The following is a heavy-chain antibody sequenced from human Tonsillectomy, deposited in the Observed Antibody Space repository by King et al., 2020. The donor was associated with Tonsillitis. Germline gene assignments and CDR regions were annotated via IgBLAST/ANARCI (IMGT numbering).Heavy chain of an antibody. Sequence: VQLQQWGAGLLKPSETLSLTCAVYGGSFSGYYWSWIRQPPGKGLEWIAEINHSGSTNYNPSLKSRVTISVDTSKNQFSLKLSSVTAADTAVYYCARGLSDYYYYMDVWGKGTTVTVSS. V-gene: IGHV4-34*01. J-gene: IGHJ6*03. CDR3: ARGLSDYYYYMDV. CDR1: GGSFSGYY. CDR2: INHSGST.